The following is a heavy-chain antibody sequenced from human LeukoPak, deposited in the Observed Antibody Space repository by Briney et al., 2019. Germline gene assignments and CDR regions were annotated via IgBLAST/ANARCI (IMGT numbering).Heavy chain of an antibody. CDR2: ISYDGSNK. J-gene: IGHJ6*02. CDR1: GFTFSRYG. V-gene: IGHV3-30*18. D-gene: IGHD6-13*01. CDR3: AKYAAAAGFVNYYYGMDV. Sequence: GVSLRLSCAASGFTFSRYGMHWVRQAPGKGLEWVAVISYDGSNKYYADSVKGRFTISRDNSKNTLYLQMNSLRAEDTAVYYCAKYAAAAGFVNYYYGMDVWGQGTTVTVSS.